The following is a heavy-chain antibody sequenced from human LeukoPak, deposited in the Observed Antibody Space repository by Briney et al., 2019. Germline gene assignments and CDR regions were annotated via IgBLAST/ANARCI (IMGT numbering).Heavy chain of an antibody. Sequence: PSETLSLTCIVSGVSISTYSWNWIRQSPGKGLEWIGYISQSGTTSYNSSLKSRVTISVDTSKNQFSLKLSSVTAADTAVYYCARALGDIYEFDYWGQGTLVTVSS. J-gene: IGHJ4*02. D-gene: IGHD3-16*01. CDR2: ISQSGTT. V-gene: IGHV4-59*01. CDR3: ARALGDIYEFDY. CDR1: GVSISTYS.